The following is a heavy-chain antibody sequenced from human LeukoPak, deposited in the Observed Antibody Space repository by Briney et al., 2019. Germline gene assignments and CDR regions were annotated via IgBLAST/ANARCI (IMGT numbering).Heavy chain of an antibody. Sequence: PGGSLRLSCAASGFIFNNEWMDWVRQATGKGLEWVANIRADGTEKYYVDSVKGRFTISRDNAKNSLYLQLNSLRVEDTAVYYCSRRLDYWGQGTLVTVSS. V-gene: IGHV3-7*03. CDR1: GFIFNNEW. CDR2: IRADGTEK. J-gene: IGHJ4*02. CDR3: SRRLDY.